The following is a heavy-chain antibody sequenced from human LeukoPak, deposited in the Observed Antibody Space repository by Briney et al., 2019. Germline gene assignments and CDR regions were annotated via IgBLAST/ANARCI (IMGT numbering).Heavy chain of an antibody. CDR1: GYTFTSYY. CDR3: ARPYCSGGSCYRRDAFDI. D-gene: IGHD2-15*01. Sequence: ASVKVSCKASGYTFTSYYMHWVRQAPGQGLEWMGIISPSGGSTSYAQKFQGRVTMTRDMSTSTVYMELSSLRSEDTAVYYCARPYCSGGSCYRRDAFDIWGQGTMVTVSS. J-gene: IGHJ3*02. CDR2: ISPSGGST. V-gene: IGHV1-46*01.